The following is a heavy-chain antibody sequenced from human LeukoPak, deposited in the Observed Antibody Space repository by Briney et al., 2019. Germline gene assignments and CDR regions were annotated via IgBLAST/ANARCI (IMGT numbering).Heavy chain of an antibody. D-gene: IGHD3-22*01. CDR1: GFTFSTYT. J-gene: IGHJ5*02. CDR2: LSYDGSND. V-gene: IGHV3-30-3*01. CDR3: ARTYHYDRSGYYDSWFDP. Sequence: GGSLRLSCAASGFTFSTYTMHWVRQAPGKGLEWIALLSYDGSNDYYADSVKGRFTISRDNSKNTLYLQMDSLRADDTAVYYCARTYHYDRSGYYDSWFDPWGLGTLVTVAS.